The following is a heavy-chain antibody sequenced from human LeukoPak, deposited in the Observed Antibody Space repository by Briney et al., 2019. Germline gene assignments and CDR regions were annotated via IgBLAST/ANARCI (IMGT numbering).Heavy chain of an antibody. Sequence: ASVKVSFKASGYTFTSYDINWVRQATGQGLEWMGWMNPNSGNTGYAQKFQGRVTMTRNTSISTAYMELSSLRSEDTAVYYCARSADSSGWYTYYYGMDVWGQGTTVTVSS. D-gene: IGHD6-19*01. CDR3: ARSADSSGWYTYYYGMDV. J-gene: IGHJ6*02. V-gene: IGHV1-8*01. CDR2: MNPNSGNT. CDR1: GYTFTSYD.